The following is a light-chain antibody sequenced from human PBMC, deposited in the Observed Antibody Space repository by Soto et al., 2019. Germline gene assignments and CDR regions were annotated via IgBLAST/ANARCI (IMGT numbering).Light chain of an antibody. CDR1: SSDVGGYNY. CDR3: SSYGSTSTRYV. Sequence: QSALTQPASVSGSPGQSITISCSGTSSDVGGYNYVSWYQQHPGQAPKLMIYEVSNRPSGVSNRFSGPKSANTASLTISGLQAEDEADYFCSSYGSTSTRYVFGPGTKLTVL. CDR2: EVS. J-gene: IGLJ1*01. V-gene: IGLV2-14*01.